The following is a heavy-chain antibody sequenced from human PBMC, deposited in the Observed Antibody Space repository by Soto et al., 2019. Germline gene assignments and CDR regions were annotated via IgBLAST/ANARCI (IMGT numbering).Heavy chain of an antibody. CDR2: IYYSGST. J-gene: IGHJ5*02. CDR3: ARRYGGNFDH. V-gene: IGHV4-31*03. Sequence: SETLSLTCTVSGGSISSGGYYWSWIRQHPGKGLEWIGYIYYSGSTYYNPSLKSRVTISVDTSKNQFSLKLSSVTSADTAVYYCARRYGGNFDHWGQGTLVTVSS. CDR1: GGSISSGGYY. D-gene: IGHD2-15*01.